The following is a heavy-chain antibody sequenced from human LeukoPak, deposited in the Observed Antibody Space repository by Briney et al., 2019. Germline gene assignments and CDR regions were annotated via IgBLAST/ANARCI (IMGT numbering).Heavy chain of an antibody. CDR1: GFTFNNYA. CDR2: ISSSGGRT. V-gene: IGHV3-23*01. J-gene: IGHJ4*02. Sequence: GGSLRLSCAAPGFTFNNYAMSWVRQAPGKGLEWVSVISSSGGRTYYADSVKGRFTISRDNSKNTLYLQMNSLRAEDTAVYYCARPSGSSSVWYSPFFDYWGQGTLVAVSS. D-gene: IGHD6-19*01. CDR3: ARPSGSSSVWYSPFFDY.